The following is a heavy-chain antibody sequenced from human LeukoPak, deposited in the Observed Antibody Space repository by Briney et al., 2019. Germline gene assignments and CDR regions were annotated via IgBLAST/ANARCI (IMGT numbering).Heavy chain of an antibody. J-gene: IGHJ4*02. Sequence: PSETLSLTCTVSGGSISSGGYYWSWIRQHPGKGLEWIGYIYYSGSTYYNPSLKSRVTISVDTSKNQFSLKLSSVTAADTAVYYCARDIPLLGGSYYEAVWGQGTLVTVSS. D-gene: IGHD1-26*01. CDR2: IYYSGST. CDR1: GGSISSGGYY. V-gene: IGHV4-31*03. CDR3: ARDIPLLGGSYYEAV.